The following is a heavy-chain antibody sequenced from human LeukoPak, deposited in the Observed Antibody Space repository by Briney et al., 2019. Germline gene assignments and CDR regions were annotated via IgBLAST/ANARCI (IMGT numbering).Heavy chain of an antibody. CDR2: ISSNGGNT. CDR1: AFTFRDYS. Sequence: GGSLRLSCAASAFTFRDYSMHWVRQAPGKGLEYVSAISSNGGNTYHANSVKGRFTISRDNSKNTLYLQMGRLRTEDTAVYYCARVGEATAFDYWGQGTLVTVSS. D-gene: IGHD5-12*01. J-gene: IGHJ4*02. V-gene: IGHV3-64*01. CDR3: ARVGEATAFDY.